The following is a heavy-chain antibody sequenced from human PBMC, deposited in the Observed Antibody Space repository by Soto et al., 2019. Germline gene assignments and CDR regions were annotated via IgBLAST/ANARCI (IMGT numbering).Heavy chain of an antibody. J-gene: IGHJ4*02. Sequence: PGGSLRLSCAVSGFTFNSYSMNWVRQAPGKGLEWVSSISSFSNYMYYADSVKGRFTISRDNSKNTLYLQMNSLRAEDTAVYYCATEIASAGTSLKVLYWGQGTLVTVSS. D-gene: IGHD6-13*01. CDR2: ISSFSNYM. CDR3: ATEIASAGTSLKVLY. CDR1: GFTFNSYS. V-gene: IGHV3-21*01.